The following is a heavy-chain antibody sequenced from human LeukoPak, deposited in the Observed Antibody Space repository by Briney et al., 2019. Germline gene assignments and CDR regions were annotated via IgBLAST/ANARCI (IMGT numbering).Heavy chain of an antibody. D-gene: IGHD3-22*01. CDR1: GDSFIGSY. CDR2: IYYPVDT. Sequence: PSETLSLTCTVSGDSFIGSYWSWIRQAPGKGLEWIGYIYYPVDTTYNPSLQSRVTISADISKKQFSLRLTSVTAADTAVYYCARRRYFDSSGYKPTYYFDFWGQGIQVTVSS. J-gene: IGHJ4*02. V-gene: IGHV4-59*01. CDR3: ARRRYFDSSGYKPTYYFDF.